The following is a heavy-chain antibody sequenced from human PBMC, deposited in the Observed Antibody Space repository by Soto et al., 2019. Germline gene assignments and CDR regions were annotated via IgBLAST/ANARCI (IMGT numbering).Heavy chain of an antibody. CDR3: ARSPYSYGPIDY. D-gene: IGHD5-18*01. CDR2: IYRGGST. J-gene: IGHJ4*02. CDR1: GFTVSSNS. Sequence: EVQLVESGGGLVQPGGSLRLSCAASGFTVSSNSMSWVRQAPGKGLEWVSVIYRGGSTYYADSVKGRFTISRDNSKNTLYLQMNSLRAEDTAVYYCARSPYSYGPIDYWGQGTLVTVSS. V-gene: IGHV3-66*01.